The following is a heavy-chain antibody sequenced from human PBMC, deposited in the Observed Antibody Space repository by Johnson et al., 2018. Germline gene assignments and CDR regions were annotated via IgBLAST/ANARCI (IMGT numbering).Heavy chain of an antibody. Sequence: QVQLGQSGAEVKKPGSSVKVSCKASGGTFSSYAINWVRQATGQGLEWMGWMNPNSGNTGYAQKVQGRVTMTRNNSQSTAYMDLSSLRSEDTAVYYGARGPIVVVPAAIGDVWGQGTTVTVSS. J-gene: IGHJ6*02. CDR3: ARGPIVVVPAAIGDV. CDR2: MNPNSGNT. D-gene: IGHD2-2*01. CDR1: GGTFSSYA. V-gene: IGHV1-8*02.